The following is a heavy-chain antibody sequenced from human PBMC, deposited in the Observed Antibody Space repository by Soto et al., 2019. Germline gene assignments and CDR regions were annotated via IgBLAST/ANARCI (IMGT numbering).Heavy chain of an antibody. CDR3: AKETIQVGGPNYFDY. V-gene: IGHV4-34*01. J-gene: IGHJ4*02. CDR1: GGPFNNYY. Sequence: QLQLQQWGAGLLKPSETLSLTCAVYGGPFNNYYWSWIRQSPTKGLEWIGEINHTGSPNYNPSLKSRVTISIDTSKKQISLKLSSVTAADTAVYYCAKETIQVGGPNYFDYWGQGALVTVSS. D-gene: IGHD1-1*01. CDR2: INHTGSP.